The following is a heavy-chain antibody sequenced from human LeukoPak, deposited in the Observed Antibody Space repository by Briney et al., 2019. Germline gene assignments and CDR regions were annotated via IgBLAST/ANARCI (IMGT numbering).Heavy chain of an antibody. CDR2: IRYDGSNK. CDR3: AKVLAARQYYFDY. D-gene: IGHD6-6*01. CDR1: GFTFSSYG. V-gene: IGHV3-30*02. J-gene: IGHJ4*02. Sequence: GGSLRLSCAASGFTFSSYGMHWVRQAPGKGLEWVAFIRYDGSNKYYADSVKGRFTISRDNSKNTLYLQMNSLRAEDTAVYYCAKVLAARQYYFDYWGQGTLVTVSS.